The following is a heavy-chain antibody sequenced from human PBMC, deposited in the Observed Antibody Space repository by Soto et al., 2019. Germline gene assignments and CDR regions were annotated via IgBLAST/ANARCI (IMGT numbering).Heavy chain of an antibody. J-gene: IGHJ4*02. Sequence: SETLSLTXTVSGGSISSGGHYWNWIRQHPGKGLEWIGYIYHSGSAYYNPSLKSRVTISVDTSKNQFSLKLSSVTAADTAVYYCARRYYYDRSGYYYFDYWGQGTLVTVS. CDR2: IYHSGSA. CDR1: GGSISSGGHY. D-gene: IGHD3-22*01. CDR3: ARRYYYDRSGYYYFDY. V-gene: IGHV4-31*02.